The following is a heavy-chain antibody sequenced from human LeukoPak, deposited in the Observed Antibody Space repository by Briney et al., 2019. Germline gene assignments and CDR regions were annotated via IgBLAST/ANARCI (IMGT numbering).Heavy chain of an antibody. CDR3: ARLLRGVVVPYYDY. D-gene: IGHD3-10*01. CDR1: GFIFSSYA. CDR2: ISGSGSST. Sequence: GGSLRLSCAAAGFIFSSYAMSWVRQAPGKGLEWVSPISGSGSSTYYADSAKGRFTISRDNSKNTLYLQMSSLRAEDTAVYYCARLLRGVVVPYYDYWGQGTLVTASS. V-gene: IGHV3-23*01. J-gene: IGHJ4*02.